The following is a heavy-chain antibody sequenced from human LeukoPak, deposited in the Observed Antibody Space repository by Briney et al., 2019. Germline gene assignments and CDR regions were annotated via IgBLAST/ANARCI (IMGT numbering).Heavy chain of an antibody. Sequence: ASVKFSFKASGYAFPSYYMHWVRQAPGQGLEWMGIINPSGGSTSYAQKFQGRVTMTRDTSTSTVYMELSSLRSEDTAVYYCARWTSRYYDSSGYYSGNAFDIWGQGTMVTVSS. CDR3: ARWTSRYYDSSGYYSGNAFDI. J-gene: IGHJ3*02. D-gene: IGHD3-22*01. CDR2: INPSGGST. CDR1: GYAFPSYY. V-gene: IGHV1-46*01.